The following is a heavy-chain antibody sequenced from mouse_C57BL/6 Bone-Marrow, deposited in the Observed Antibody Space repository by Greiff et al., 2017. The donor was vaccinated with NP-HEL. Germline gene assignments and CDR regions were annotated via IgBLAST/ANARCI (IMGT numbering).Heavy chain of an antibody. CDR1: GYSITSGYY. CDR2: ISYDGSN. V-gene: IGHV3-6*01. D-gene: IGHD1-1*01. Sequence: EVQLQQSGPGLVKPSQSLPLTCSVTGYSITSGYYWNWIRLFPGNKLEWMGYISYDGSNNYNPSLKNRFPITRDTSKHQFFLKLNSVTTEDTAAYYSAWGDFYYPNYGYSEVGGTGTTDTVSS. CDR3: AWGDFYYPNYGYSEV. J-gene: IGHJ1*03.